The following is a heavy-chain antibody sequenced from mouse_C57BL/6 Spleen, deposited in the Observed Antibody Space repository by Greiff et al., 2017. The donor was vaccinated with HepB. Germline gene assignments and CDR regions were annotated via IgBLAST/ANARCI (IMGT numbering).Heavy chain of an antibody. Sequence: QVQLQQPGAELVRPGTSVKLSCKASGYTFTSYWMHWVKQRPGQGLEWIGVIDPSDSYTNYNQKFKGKATLTVDTSSSTAYMQLSSLTSEDSAVYYCARPPDYYGSSYDYAMDYWGQGTSVTVSS. CDR3: ARPPDYYGSSYDYAMDY. J-gene: IGHJ4*01. V-gene: IGHV1-59*01. CDR1: GYTFTSYW. D-gene: IGHD1-1*01. CDR2: IDPSDSYT.